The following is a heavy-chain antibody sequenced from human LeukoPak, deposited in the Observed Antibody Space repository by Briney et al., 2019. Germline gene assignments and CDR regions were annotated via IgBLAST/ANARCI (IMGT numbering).Heavy chain of an antibody. J-gene: IGHJ6*03. CDR2: IYYSGST. Sequence: PSETLSLTCTVSGGSISSYYWSWIRQPPGKGLEWIGYIYYSGSTNYNPSLKSRVSISVDTSKNQFSLKLSSVTAADTAVYYCAREVHSSSYYYYYYMAVWGKGTTVTVSS. V-gene: IGHV4-59*01. CDR1: GGSISSYY. D-gene: IGHD6-6*01. CDR3: AREVHSSSYYYYYYMAV.